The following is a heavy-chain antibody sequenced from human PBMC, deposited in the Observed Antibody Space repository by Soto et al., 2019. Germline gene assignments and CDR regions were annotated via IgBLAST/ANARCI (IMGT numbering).Heavy chain of an antibody. CDR3: ASFRVLRYFDWLSAGMDV. Sequence: SVKVSCKASGGTFSSYAISWVRQAPGQGLEWMGGIIPIFGTANYAQKFQGRVTITADESTSTAYMELSSLRSEDTAVYYCASFRVLRYFDWLSAGMDVWGQGTTVTAP. CDR2: IIPIFGTA. V-gene: IGHV1-69*13. CDR1: GGTFSSYA. D-gene: IGHD3-9*01. J-gene: IGHJ6*02.